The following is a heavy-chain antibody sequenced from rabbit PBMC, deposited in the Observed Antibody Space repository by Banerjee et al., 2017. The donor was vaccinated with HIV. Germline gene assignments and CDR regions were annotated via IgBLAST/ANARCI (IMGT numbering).Heavy chain of an antibody. J-gene: IGHJ4*01. Sequence: QEHLEESGGDLVKAEGSLTLTCTASGFSFSRNYRMCWVRQAPGKGLEWIACINTSSGNTVYASWAKGRFTISRTSSTTVTLQMTSLTVADTATYFCSRDSAGREDFNFHLWGPGTLVTVS. CDR3: SRDSAGREDFNFHL. CDR1: GFSFSRNYR. D-gene: IGHD4-2*01. CDR2: INTSSGNT. V-gene: IGHV1S45*01.